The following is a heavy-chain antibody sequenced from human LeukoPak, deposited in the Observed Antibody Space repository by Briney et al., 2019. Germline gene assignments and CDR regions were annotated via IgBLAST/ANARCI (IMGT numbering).Heavy chain of an antibody. D-gene: IGHD1-26*01. V-gene: IGHV3-49*05. CDR3: TTERNWELLRPYGLDI. Sequence: NPGGSLRLSCTASGFTFGDYAMSWFRQAPGKGLEWVGFIRSKAYGGTTEYAASVKGRFTISRDDSKTTLYLQMNGLKTEDSAVYYCTTERNWELLRPYGLDIWGQGTTVIVSS. CDR1: GFTFGDYA. CDR2: IRSKAYGGTT. J-gene: IGHJ6*02.